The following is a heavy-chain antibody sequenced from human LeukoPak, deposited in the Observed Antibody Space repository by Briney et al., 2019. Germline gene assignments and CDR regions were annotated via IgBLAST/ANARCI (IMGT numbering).Heavy chain of an antibody. D-gene: IGHD6-13*01. V-gene: IGHV1-2*02. CDR1: GNIFTGYY. J-gene: IGHJ2*01. CDR3: ARAGAAAVPDWYFDL. CDR2: INPNNGGA. Sequence: ASVKVSFKTSGNIFTGYYIHWVRQAPGRGLEWMGWINPNNGGANFAQKFQGRVTFTRDSSISTVYMDLSRLRSDDTAVYYCARAGAAAVPDWYFDLWGRDTLVTVSS.